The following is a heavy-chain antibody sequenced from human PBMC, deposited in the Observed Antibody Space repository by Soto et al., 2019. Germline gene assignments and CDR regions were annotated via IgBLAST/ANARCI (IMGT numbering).Heavy chain of an antibody. V-gene: IGHV3-43*01. Sequence: GGSLRLSCAAPGFTFDEYTMHWVGQAPGKGLEWVSLISWDGGSTYYADSVKGRFTISRDNSKNSLYLQMNSLRTEDTALYYCAKDIRVDCSGGSCYYYYYGMDVWGQGTTVTVSS. CDR3: AKDIRVDCSGGSCYYYYYGMDV. CDR2: ISWDGGST. J-gene: IGHJ6*02. CDR1: GFTFDEYT. D-gene: IGHD2-15*01.